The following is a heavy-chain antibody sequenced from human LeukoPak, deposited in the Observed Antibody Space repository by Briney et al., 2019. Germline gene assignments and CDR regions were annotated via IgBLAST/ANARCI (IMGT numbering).Heavy chain of an antibody. D-gene: IGHD3-10*01. CDR2: INPNSGGT. Sequence: ASVKVSCKASGYTLTGYYMHWVRQAPGQGLEWMGWINPNSGGTNYAQKFQGKVTMTRDTSISTAYMELSRLRSDDTAVYYCARRSPRGGVLSTFDYWGQGTLVTVSS. CDR3: ARRSPRGGVLSTFDY. CDR1: GYTLTGYY. J-gene: IGHJ4*02. V-gene: IGHV1-2*02.